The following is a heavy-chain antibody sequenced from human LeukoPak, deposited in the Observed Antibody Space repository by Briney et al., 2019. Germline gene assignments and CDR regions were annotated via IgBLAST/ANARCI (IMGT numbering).Heavy chain of an antibody. CDR3: ARDFSAASHYYDSSGPYDAFDI. CDR2: INPNSGDT. V-gene: IGHV1-2*06. Sequence: ASVKVSCKAAGYSFIDYYMHWVRQAPGQGLEWMGRINPNSGDTNYAQKFQGRVTMTTDTSTSTAYMELRSLRSDDTAVYYCARDFSAASHYYDSSGPYDAFDIWGQGTMVTVSS. J-gene: IGHJ3*02. D-gene: IGHD3-22*01. CDR1: GYSFIDYY.